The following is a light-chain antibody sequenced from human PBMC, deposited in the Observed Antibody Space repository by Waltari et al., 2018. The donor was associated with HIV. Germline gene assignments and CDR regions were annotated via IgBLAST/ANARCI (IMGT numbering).Light chain of an antibody. J-gene: IGLJ2*01. CDR3: ATWDRSLSRVI. Sequence: QSVLTQPPSVSAAPRQKVTISCSGTSSNIGNNFVSWYQQLPGTAPKLLIYDNNMRPSGIPDRFSGSKSGTSATLGITGLQTGDDADYFCATWDRSLSRVIFGGGTRLTVL. CDR1: SSNIGNNF. CDR2: DNN. V-gene: IGLV1-51*01.